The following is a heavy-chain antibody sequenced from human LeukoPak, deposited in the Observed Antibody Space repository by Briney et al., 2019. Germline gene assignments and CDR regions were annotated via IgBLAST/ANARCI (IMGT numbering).Heavy chain of an antibody. CDR1: GGSFSGYY. J-gene: IGHJ4*02. D-gene: IGHD2-2*01. CDR3: ARALGYCSSTSCYGVYFDH. V-gene: IGHV4-34*01. Sequence: SETLSLTCAVYGGSFSGYYWSWIRQPPGKGLEWIGEINHSGSTNYNPSLKSRVTISVDTSKNQFSLKLSSVTAADTAVYYCARALGYCSSTSCYGVYFDHWGQGTLVTVSS. CDR2: INHSGST.